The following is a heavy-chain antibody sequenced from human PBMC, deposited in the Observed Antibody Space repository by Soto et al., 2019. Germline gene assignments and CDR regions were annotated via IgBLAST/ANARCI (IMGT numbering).Heavy chain of an antibody. CDR3: ARDSKGFDAFDI. V-gene: IGHV3-53*01. CDR2: IYSGGST. J-gene: IGHJ3*02. D-gene: IGHD3-3*02. Sequence: GGSLRLSCAASGFTVSSNYMSWVRQAPGKGLEWVSVIYSGGSTYYADSAKGRFTISRDNSKNTLYLQMNSLRAEDTAVYYCARDSKGFDAFDIWGQGTMVTVSS. CDR1: GFTVSSNY.